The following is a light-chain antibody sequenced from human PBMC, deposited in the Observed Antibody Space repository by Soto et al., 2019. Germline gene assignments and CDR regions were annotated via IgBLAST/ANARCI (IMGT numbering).Light chain of an antibody. J-gene: IGLJ3*02. Sequence: QSALTQPRSVSGSPGQSVTISSTGTSSDVGGYNFVSWYQQHPGKAPKLMIYDVSKRPSGVPDRFSGSKSGNTASLTISGRQDEDEADYYCCSYAGSYTWVFGGGTKLTVL. V-gene: IGLV2-11*01. CDR2: DVS. CDR1: SSDVGGYNF. CDR3: CSYAGSYTWV.